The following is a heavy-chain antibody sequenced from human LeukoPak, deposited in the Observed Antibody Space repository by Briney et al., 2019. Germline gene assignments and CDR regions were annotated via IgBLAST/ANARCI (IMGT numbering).Heavy chain of an antibody. CDR2: ISYDGSNK. CDR1: GFTFSSYA. CDR3: ARDQQQLAPVYYFDY. Sequence: PGRSLRLSCAASGFTFSSYAMHWVRQAPGKGLEWVAVISYDGSNKYYADSVKGRFTISRDNSKNTLYLQMSSLRAEDTAVYYCARDQQQLAPVYYFDYWGQGTLVTVSS. V-gene: IGHV3-30*04. J-gene: IGHJ4*02. D-gene: IGHD6-13*01.